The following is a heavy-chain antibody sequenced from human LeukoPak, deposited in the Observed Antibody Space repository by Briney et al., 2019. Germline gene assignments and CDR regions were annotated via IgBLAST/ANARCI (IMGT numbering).Heavy chain of an antibody. Sequence: PSETLSLTCTVSGGSISSYYWSWIRQPPGKGLEWIGYIYYSGSTNYNPSLKSRVTISVDTSKNQFSLKLSSVTAADTAVYYCARAATVWSGYYNYWGQGTLVTVSS. CDR1: GGSISSYY. V-gene: IGHV4-59*01. CDR2: IYYSGST. D-gene: IGHD3-3*01. CDR3: ARAATVWSGYYNY. J-gene: IGHJ4*02.